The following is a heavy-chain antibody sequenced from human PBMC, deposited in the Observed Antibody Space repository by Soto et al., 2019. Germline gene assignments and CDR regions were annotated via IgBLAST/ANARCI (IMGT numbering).Heavy chain of an antibody. CDR3: ATGEEQQLVIY. Sequence: RASVKVSCKASGGTFSSYAISWVRQAPGQGLEWMGGIIPIFGTANYAQKFQGRVTITADESTSTAYMELSSLRSEDTAVYYCATGEEQQLVIYWGQGTLGTV. V-gene: IGHV1-69*13. J-gene: IGHJ4*02. D-gene: IGHD6-13*01. CDR2: IIPIFGTA. CDR1: GGTFSSYA.